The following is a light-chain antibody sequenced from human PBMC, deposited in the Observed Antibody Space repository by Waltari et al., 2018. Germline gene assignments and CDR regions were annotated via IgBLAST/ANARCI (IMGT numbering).Light chain of an antibody. V-gene: IGLV2-23*02. CDR2: DVS. Sequence: QSALTQPASVSGSPGQSITISCTGTSSAVGAYTFVSWYQQHPGKAPKFMIYDVSKRPSGVSNRFSGSKSGNTASLTISGLQAEDEADYYCCSYAGTSTVIFGGGTKLTVL. CDR1: SSAVGAYTF. J-gene: IGLJ2*01. CDR3: CSYAGTSTVI.